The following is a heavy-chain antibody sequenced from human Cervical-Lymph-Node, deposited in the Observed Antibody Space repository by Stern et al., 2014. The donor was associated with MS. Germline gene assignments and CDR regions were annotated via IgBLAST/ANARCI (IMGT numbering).Heavy chain of an antibody. Sequence: QVTLKESGPALVKPTQTLTLTCTFSGFSLSTSGMRVSWIRHPPGNALEWLARISSDDDKFYSTSLKTRLTISKDTSKTQVVLTMTNMDPVDTATYYCARMGDSSGYGFDYWGQGTLVTVSS. D-gene: IGHD3-22*01. V-gene: IGHV2-70*04. CDR2: ISSDDDK. CDR1: GFSLSTSGMR. J-gene: IGHJ4*02. CDR3: ARMGDSSGYGFDY.